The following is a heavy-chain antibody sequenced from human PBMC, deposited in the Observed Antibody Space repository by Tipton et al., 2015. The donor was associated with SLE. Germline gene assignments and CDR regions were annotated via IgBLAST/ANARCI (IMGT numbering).Heavy chain of an antibody. D-gene: IGHD3-10*01. Sequence: TLSLTCTVSGDSISTYYWSWIRQPPGKGLEWIGYIYYSGSTNYNPSLKGRLTISVDTSKNQFSLKLSSVTAADTAVYYCAKGMVRGVILSYWGQGTLVTVSS. V-gene: IGHV4-59*08. CDR2: IYYSGST. CDR1: GDSISTYY. CDR3: AKGMVRGVILSY. J-gene: IGHJ4*02.